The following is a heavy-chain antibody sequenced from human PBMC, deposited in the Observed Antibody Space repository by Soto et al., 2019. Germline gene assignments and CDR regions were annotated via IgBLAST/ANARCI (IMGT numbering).Heavy chain of an antibody. CDR3: ARDSFMVWGLYYGMAV. CDR1: GGSGNSGTSY. CDR2: IYDSGST. Sequence: SETLSVTCTVSGGSGNSGTSYWSWIRQPPGKGLEWIGYIYDSGSTKYNPSLKSRVTMSIDTSKNQFSLKLSSVTAADTAVYYCARDSFMVWGLYYGMAVWGQGTTVTVSS. D-gene: IGHD3-10*01. J-gene: IGHJ6*02. V-gene: IGHV4-61*01.